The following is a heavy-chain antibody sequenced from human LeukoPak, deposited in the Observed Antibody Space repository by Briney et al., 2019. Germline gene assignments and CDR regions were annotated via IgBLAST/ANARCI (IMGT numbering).Heavy chain of an antibody. CDR2: IYYSGKT. V-gene: IGHV4-59*01. Sequence: SETLSLTCSVSGGSISSYYWSWIRQPPGKGLEWIRYIYYSGKTSYNPSLKSRVTISVDTSKNQFSLRLSSVTAADTAVYYCARGQKYRSGYTVIELGSGYFDYWGQGTLVTVSS. D-gene: IGHD5-18*01. CDR1: GGSISSYY. CDR3: ARGQKYRSGYTVIELGSGYFDY. J-gene: IGHJ4*02.